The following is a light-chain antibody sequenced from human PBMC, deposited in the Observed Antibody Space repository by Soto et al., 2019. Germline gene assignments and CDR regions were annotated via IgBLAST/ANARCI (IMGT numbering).Light chain of an antibody. CDR1: SSDVGGYNY. V-gene: IGLV2-11*01. J-gene: IGLJ1*01. CDR2: DVS. CDR3: CSDASSYHWV. Sequence: QSALTQPRSVSGSPGQSVTISCTGTSSDVGGYNYVSWYQQHPGKAPKLMIYDVSKRPSGVPDRCSGSKSGNTASLTISGLQAEDEADYYCCSDASSYHWVFGTGTKLTVL.